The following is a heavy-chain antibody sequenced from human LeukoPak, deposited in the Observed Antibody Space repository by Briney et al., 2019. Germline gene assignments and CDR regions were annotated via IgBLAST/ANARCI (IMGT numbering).Heavy chain of an antibody. D-gene: IGHD5-24*01. J-gene: IGHJ4*02. Sequence: GGSLRLSCAASGFTFSSYAMSWVRQAPGKGLEWVSAISGSGGSTYYADSVKGRFTISRDNSKNTLYLQMNSLRAEDTAVYYRARDRGEMATFYYSDYWGQGTLVTVSS. CDR2: ISGSGGST. CDR3: ARDRGEMATFYYSDY. CDR1: GFTFSSYA. V-gene: IGHV3-23*01.